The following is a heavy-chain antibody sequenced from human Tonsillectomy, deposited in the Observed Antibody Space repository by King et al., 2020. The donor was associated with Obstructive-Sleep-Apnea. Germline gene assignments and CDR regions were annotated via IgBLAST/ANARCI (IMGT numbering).Heavy chain of an antibody. CDR3: ASQSDLWRGREMYYYYGLNV. V-gene: IGHV4-34*01. Sequence: VQLQQWGAGLFKPSETLSLTCGVSGGSFSPFYCSWIRQSPGQGLEWLGDVHHSAGTRLNPSLTRRITLSVDTANNQISLWLTSVTAADTAIYYCASQSDLWRGREMYYYYGLNVWGQGTTVTVSS. J-gene: IGHJ6*02. D-gene: IGHD3-3*01. CDR1: GGSFSPFY. CDR2: VHHSAGT.